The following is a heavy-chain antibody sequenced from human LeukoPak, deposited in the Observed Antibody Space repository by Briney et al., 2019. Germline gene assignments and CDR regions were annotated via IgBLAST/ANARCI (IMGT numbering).Heavy chain of an antibody. Sequence: SETLPLTCTVSGGSISSYYWSWIRQPPGKGLEWIGYIYYSGSTNYNPSLKSRVTISVDTSKNQFSLKLSSVTAADTAVYYCARSYGSGSYYFVYWGQGTLVTVSS. CDR1: GGSISSYY. CDR3: ARSYGSGSYYFVY. CDR2: IYYSGST. D-gene: IGHD3-10*01. V-gene: IGHV4-59*01. J-gene: IGHJ4*02.